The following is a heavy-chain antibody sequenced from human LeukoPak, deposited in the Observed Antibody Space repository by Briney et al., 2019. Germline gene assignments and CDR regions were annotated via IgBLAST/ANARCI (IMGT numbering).Heavy chain of an antibody. CDR2: IWYDGSNK. D-gene: IGHD2-15*01. Sequence: PGGSLRLSCAASGFTFSSYGMHWVRQAPGKGLEWVAVIWYDGSNKYYADSVKGRFTISRDNSKNTPYLQMNSLRAEDTAVCYCARDGCGGSCYYFDYWGQGTLVTVSS. V-gene: IGHV3-33*01. CDR3: ARDGCGGSCYYFDY. J-gene: IGHJ4*02. CDR1: GFTFSSYG.